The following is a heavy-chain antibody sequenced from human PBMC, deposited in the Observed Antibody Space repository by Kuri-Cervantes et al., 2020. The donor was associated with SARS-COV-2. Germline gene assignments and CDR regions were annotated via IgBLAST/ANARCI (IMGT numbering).Heavy chain of an antibody. V-gene: IGHV4-30-4*08. J-gene: IGHJ6*03. CDR3: ARVAGSNYFGWYYYYMDV. Sequence: SETLSLTCTVSGGSISSGDYYWSWIRQPPGKGLEWIGYIYYSGSTYYNPSLKSRVTISVDTSKNQFSLRLRSVTAADTAVYYCARVAGSNYFGWYYYYMDVWGEGTTVTVSS. CDR2: IYYSGST. D-gene: IGHD4-11*01. CDR1: GGSISSGDYY.